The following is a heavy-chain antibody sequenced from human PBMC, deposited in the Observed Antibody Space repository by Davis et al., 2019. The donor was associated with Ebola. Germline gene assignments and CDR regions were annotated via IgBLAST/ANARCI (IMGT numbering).Heavy chain of an antibody. CDR2: ISSSGSTI. Sequence: GGSLRLSCAASGFTFSDYYMSWIRQAPGKGLEWVSYISSSGSTIYYADSVKGRFTISRDNAKNSLYLQMNSLRAEDTAVYYCARDGLSTFGGVIVSLHGMDVWGQGTTVTVSS. D-gene: IGHD3-16*02. CDR1: GFTFSDYY. CDR3: ARDGLSTFGGVIVSLHGMDV. V-gene: IGHV3-11*01. J-gene: IGHJ6*02.